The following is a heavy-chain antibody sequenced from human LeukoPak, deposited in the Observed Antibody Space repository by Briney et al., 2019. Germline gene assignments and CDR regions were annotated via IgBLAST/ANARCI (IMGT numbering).Heavy chain of an antibody. D-gene: IGHD6-19*01. Sequence: SVKVSCKASGGTFSSYAISWVRQGPGQGLEWRGAIIPIFGTAKYAQKFQGRVTITTDESTSTAYMELSSLRSEDTAVYYCARVKGSSGWYYYYYYMDVWGKGTTVTVSS. CDR1: GGTFSSYA. CDR3: ARVKGSSGWYYYYYYMDV. V-gene: IGHV1-69*05. J-gene: IGHJ6*03. CDR2: IIPIFGTA.